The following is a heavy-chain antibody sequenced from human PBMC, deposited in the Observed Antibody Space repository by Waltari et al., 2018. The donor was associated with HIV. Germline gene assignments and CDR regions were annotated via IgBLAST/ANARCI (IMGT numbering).Heavy chain of an antibody. CDR1: RDVFTNFS. CDR2: ITPAFGTA. V-gene: IGHV1-69*13. J-gene: IGHJ4*02. Sequence: VQLVQSGAEMQKPGSSVRVSCTCSRDVFTNFSFNWLRQAPGQRPEWMAEITPAFGTADYARKFRGRVTLSADKSASTIYMDLRSLSSGDTAVYYCAASPERPGFEAPLFFFDYWGQGTLITVSS. CDR3: AASPERPGFEAPLFFFDY. D-gene: IGHD5-12*01.